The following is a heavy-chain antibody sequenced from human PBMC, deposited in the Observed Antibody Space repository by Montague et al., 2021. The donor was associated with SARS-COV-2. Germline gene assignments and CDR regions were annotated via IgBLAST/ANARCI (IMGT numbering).Heavy chain of an antibody. D-gene: IGHD6-19*01. CDR3: ARASVARKVLDY. CDR1: GGSISSYY. J-gene: IGHJ4*02. Sequence: SETLSLTCTVSGGSISSYYWSWIRQPPGKGLEWIGYFYYSGSTNYNPPLKSRVTISVDTSKNQFSLKLSSVTAADTAVYYCARASVARKVLDYWGQGTLVTVSS. CDR2: FYYSGST. V-gene: IGHV4-59*01.